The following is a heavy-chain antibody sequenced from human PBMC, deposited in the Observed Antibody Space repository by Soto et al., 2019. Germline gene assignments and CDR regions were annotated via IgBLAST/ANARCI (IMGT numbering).Heavy chain of an antibody. CDR1: GGSISGYF. J-gene: IGHJ5*02. V-gene: IGHV4-34*01. CDR3: ARGPWFDP. CDR2: INHSGLT. Sequence: SETLSLTCGVYGGSISGYFWSWIRQPPGKGLEWIGEINHSGLTNYNPSLKSRVTISVDTSKNQISLKMSFVTAADTAVYYCARGPWFDPWGQGTLVTVSS.